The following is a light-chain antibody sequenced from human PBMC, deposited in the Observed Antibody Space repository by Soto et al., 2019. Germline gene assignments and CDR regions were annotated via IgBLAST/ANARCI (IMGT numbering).Light chain of an antibody. CDR2: DVS. Sequence: QSCLTQPASVSGSPGQSVTISCIGTSSDVGGYNYVSWYSQHPGKAPKLMIYDVSKRPSGVPDRFSGSKSGNTASLTISGLQAEDEADYFCCSYAGSYTYYVFGTGTMVTVL. CDR1: SSDVGGYNY. CDR3: CSYAGSYTYYV. J-gene: IGLJ1*01. V-gene: IGLV2-11*01.